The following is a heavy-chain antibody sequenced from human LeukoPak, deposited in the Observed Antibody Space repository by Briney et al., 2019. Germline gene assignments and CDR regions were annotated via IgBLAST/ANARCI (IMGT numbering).Heavy chain of an antibody. Sequence: ASVKVSCKASGYTFTGYYMHWVRQAPGQGLEWMGWINPNSGGTKYAQKFQGRVTMTRDTSISTAYMEMSRLRSDDTAVYYCARDAYCSTTICKEYFDLWGRGTLVTVSS. CDR2: INPNSGGT. CDR3: ARDAYCSTTICKEYFDL. V-gene: IGHV1-2*02. CDR1: GYTFTGYY. D-gene: IGHD2-2*01. J-gene: IGHJ2*01.